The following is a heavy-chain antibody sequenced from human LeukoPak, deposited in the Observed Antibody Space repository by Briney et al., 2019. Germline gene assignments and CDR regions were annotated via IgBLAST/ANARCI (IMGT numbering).Heavy chain of an antibody. CDR1: GFTFSSYA. D-gene: IGHD6-13*01. CDR3: AXAPTFSNAGTTNDF. V-gene: IGHV3-23*01. Sequence: PGGSLRLSCATSGFTFSSYAMSWVRQAPGKGLXXXXXTSGSGGNTXXXXXXXXXXXISXXNSKNTLYLQMNSLRAEDTAVYYCAXAPTFSNAGTTNDFWGQGTLVTVSS. CDR2: TSGSGGNT. J-gene: IGHJ4*02.